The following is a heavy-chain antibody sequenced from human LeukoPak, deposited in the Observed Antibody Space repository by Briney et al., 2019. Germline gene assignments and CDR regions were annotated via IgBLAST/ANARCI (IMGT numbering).Heavy chain of an antibody. V-gene: IGHV3-30*02. Sequence: PGGSLRLSCAASGFTFGNYGMHWVRQAPGKGLEWLTFIYDDGFTSYYADSVKGRFTISRDNSKNTLYLQMNSLRAEDTAVYYCAKLVLRYFDWLMDYWGQGTLVTVSS. CDR3: AKLVLRYFDWLMDY. CDR1: GFTFGNYG. J-gene: IGHJ4*02. CDR2: IYDDGFTS. D-gene: IGHD3-9*01.